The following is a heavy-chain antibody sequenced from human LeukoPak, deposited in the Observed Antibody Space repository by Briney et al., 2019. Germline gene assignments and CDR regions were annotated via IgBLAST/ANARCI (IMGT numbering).Heavy chain of an antibody. D-gene: IGHD3-22*01. CDR1: GGSISSYY. CDR3: ARVYYDSSGYYHYYYYYYMDV. CDR2: IYYSGST. J-gene: IGHJ6*03. Sequence: PSETLSLTCTVSGGSISSYYWSWIRQPPGKGLEWIGYIYYSGSTNYNPSLKSRVTISVDTSKNQFSLKLSSVTAADTAVYYCARVYYDSSGYYHYYYYYYMDVWGKGTTVTVSS. V-gene: IGHV4-59*01.